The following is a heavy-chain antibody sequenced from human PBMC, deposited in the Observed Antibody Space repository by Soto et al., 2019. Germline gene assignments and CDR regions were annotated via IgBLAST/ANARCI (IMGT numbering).Heavy chain of an antibody. CDR1: GGSISSYY. Sequence: SETLSLTCTVSGGSISSYYWSWIRQPPGKGLEWIGYIYYSGSTNYNPSLKSRVTISVDTSKNQFSLKLSSVTAADTAVYYCARGHDYGDYFDYWGQGTLVTVSS. J-gene: IGHJ4*02. CDR2: IYYSGST. D-gene: IGHD4-17*01. CDR3: ARGHDYGDYFDY. V-gene: IGHV4-59*01.